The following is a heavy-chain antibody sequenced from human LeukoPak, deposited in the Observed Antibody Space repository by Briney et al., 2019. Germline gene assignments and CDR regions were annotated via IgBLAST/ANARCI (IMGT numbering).Heavy chain of an antibody. CDR3: ARDSRWFGELLGVDY. V-gene: IGHV3-30-3*01. J-gene: IGHJ4*02. Sequence: GGSLRLSCAASGFTFRNYAIHWVRQAPGKGLEWVALISYDGSSKYYADSVKGRFTISRDNSKNTLFLQMNSLRAEDTAVYYCARDSRWFGELLGVDYWGQGTLVTASS. D-gene: IGHD3-10*01. CDR2: ISYDGSSK. CDR1: GFTFRNYA.